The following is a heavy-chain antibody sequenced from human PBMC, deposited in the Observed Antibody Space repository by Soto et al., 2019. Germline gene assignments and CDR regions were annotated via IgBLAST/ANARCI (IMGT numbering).Heavy chain of an antibody. J-gene: IGHJ4*02. Sequence: SETLSLTCTVSGGYISSGDSHWRWIRQPQGKGREWSRYMYYSGNNYYNPFLKSRVTISVDTSKNQFSLKLSSVTAADTAVYYCARYQAPLYYFDYWGQGTLVTVSS. CDR3: ARYQAPLYYFDY. CDR2: MYYSGNN. V-gene: IGHV4-30-4*01. CDR1: GGYISSGDSH.